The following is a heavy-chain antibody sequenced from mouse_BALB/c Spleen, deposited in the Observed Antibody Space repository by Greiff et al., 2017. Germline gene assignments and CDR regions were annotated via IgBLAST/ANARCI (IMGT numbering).Heavy chain of an antibody. CDR1: GYTFTSYY. V-gene: IGHV1S56*01. CDR2: IYPGNVNT. D-gene: IGHD2-1*01. CDR3: ARGDGNLYYFDY. Sequence: QVQLQQSGPELVKPGASVRISCKASGYTFTSYYIHWVKQRPGQGLEWIGWIYPGNVNTKYNEKFKGKATLTADKSSSTAYMQLSSLTSEDSAVYFCARGDGNLYYFDYWGQGTTLTVSS. J-gene: IGHJ2*01.